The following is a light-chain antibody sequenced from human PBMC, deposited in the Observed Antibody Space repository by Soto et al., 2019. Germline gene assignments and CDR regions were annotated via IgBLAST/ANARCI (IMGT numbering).Light chain of an antibody. V-gene: IGKV1-39*01. CDR1: QSISSY. CDR3: QQSYSNPWT. J-gene: IGKJ1*01. CDR2: AAS. Sequence: DIQMTQCPSSLSASVGDRVTITCGASQSISSYLNWYQQKPGKAPKLLIYAASSLQSGVPSRFSGSGSGTDFTLTISSLQPENFATYYCQQSYSNPWTFGQGTKVDIK.